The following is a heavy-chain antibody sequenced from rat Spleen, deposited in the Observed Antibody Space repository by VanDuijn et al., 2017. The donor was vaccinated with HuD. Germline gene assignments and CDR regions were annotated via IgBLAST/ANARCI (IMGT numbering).Heavy chain of an antibody. Sequence: QVQLKESGPGLVQPSQTLSLTCTVSGFSLTSYTVSWVRQPPGKGLEWIAAISSGGSTYYNSALKSRLSISRDTSKNQVFLKMNSLQTEDTAMYFCASLGGDYWGQGVMVTVSS. CDR2: ISSGGST. CDR3: ASLGGDY. D-gene: IGHD5-1*01. J-gene: IGHJ2*01. V-gene: IGHV2-6*01. CDR1: GFSLTSYT.